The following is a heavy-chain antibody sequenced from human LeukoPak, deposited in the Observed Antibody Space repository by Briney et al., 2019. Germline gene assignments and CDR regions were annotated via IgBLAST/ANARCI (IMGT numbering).Heavy chain of an antibody. J-gene: IGHJ3*02. CDR2: IWYDGSNK. CDR1: GFTFSSYG. D-gene: IGHD6-19*01. Sequence: GGSLRLSCAASGFTFSSYGMHWVRQAPGKGLEWVAVIWYDGSNKYYADSVKGRFTISRDNSKNTLYLQMNSLRAEDTAVYYFAKDVGRSGPGPFDIWGQGTMVTVSS. V-gene: IGHV3-33*06. CDR3: AKDVGRSGPGPFDI.